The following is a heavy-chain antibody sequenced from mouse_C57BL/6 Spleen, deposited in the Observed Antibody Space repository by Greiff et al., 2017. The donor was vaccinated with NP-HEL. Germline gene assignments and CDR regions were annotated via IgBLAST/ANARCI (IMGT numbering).Heavy chain of an antibody. V-gene: IGHV1-50*01. J-gene: IGHJ2*01. CDR1: GYTFTSYW. Sequence: QVQLQQPGAELVKPGASVKLSCKASGYTFTSYWMQWVKQRPGQGLEWIGEIDPSDSYTNYNPKFKGQATLTVDTSSSTAYMQLSRLTSEDSAVYYCAMGHYRYDYDRDYWGQGTTLTVSS. CDR3: AMGHYRYDYDRDY. CDR2: IDPSDSYT. D-gene: IGHD2-4*01.